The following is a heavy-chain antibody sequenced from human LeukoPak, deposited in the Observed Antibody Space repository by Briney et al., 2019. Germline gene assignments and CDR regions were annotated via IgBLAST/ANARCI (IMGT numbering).Heavy chain of an antibody. CDR3: AREVEDVRWLRLYNWFDP. J-gene: IGHJ5*02. D-gene: IGHD5-12*01. CDR1: GFTFSSYA. V-gene: IGHV3-30*04. CDR2: ISYDGSNK. Sequence: GGSLRLSCAASGFTFSSYAMHWVRQAPGKGLEWVAVISYDGSNKYYADSVKGRFTISRDNSKSTLYLQMNSLRAEDTAVYYCAREVEDVRWLRLYNWFDPWGQGTLVTVSS.